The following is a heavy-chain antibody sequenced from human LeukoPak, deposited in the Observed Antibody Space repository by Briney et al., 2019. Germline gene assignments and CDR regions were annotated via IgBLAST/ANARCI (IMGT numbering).Heavy chain of an antibody. CDR3: PRNAAKYYDFWIGYSSGPFDY. CDR1: GFPHGDYP. V-gene: IGHV3-49*04. Sequence: PGRSVRLLRTASGFPHGDYPRRCVRQAPGGGGEWVGFIRSKAYGGTTEYAASVKARFTSSRDDSNSIAYLPMNRVKTEETAGYCCPRNAAKYYDFWIGYSSGPFDYWGPGTLGTVSS. CDR2: IRSKAYGGTT. D-gene: IGHD3-3*01. J-gene: IGHJ4*02.